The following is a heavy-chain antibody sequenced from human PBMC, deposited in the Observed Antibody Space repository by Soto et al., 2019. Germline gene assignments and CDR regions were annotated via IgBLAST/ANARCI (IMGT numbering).Heavy chain of an antibody. D-gene: IGHD3-22*01. CDR3: ARVTDYYESSGYFDC. CDR1: GFTFSSYW. J-gene: IGHJ4*02. Sequence: EVQLVESGGGLVQPGGSLRLSCAASGFTFSSYWMSWVRQAPGKGLEWVADIKQDGSEKYYVDSVKGRFTISRDNAKNSLNLQMNSLRAEDTAVYYCARVTDYYESSGYFDCWGQGTLVNVSS. CDR2: IKQDGSEK. V-gene: IGHV3-7*01.